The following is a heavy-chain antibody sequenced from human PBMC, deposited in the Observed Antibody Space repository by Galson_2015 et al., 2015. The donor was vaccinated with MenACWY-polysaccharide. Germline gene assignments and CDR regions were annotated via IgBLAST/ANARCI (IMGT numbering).Heavy chain of an antibody. J-gene: IGHJ4*01. Sequence: SVKVSCKASGYNFNSYDINWVRQATGQGLEWMGWMDPNSGNTGYAQKLQGRVTMTRDTSINTAYMELSSLTSEDTAVYYCARWTALGNPDGYLDYWGHGTQVTVSS. CDR3: ARWTALGNPDGYLDY. D-gene: IGHD2/OR15-2a*01. CDR2: MDPNSGNT. CDR1: GYNFNSYD. V-gene: IGHV1-8*01.